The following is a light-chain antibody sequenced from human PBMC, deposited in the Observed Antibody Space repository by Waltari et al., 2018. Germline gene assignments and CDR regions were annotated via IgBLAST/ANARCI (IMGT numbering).Light chain of an antibody. V-gene: IGLV2-14*01. Sequence: QSALTQPASVSWSPGQLLTISCTGTSSVVCVYNYVSWYQPHPGKAPKPMIYEVSNRPSGVSNRFSGSKSGNTASLTISGLQAEDEADYYCSSYTSSSTPLVFGTGTKVTVL. J-gene: IGLJ1*01. CDR2: EVS. CDR1: SSVVCVYNY. CDR3: SSYTSSSTPLV.